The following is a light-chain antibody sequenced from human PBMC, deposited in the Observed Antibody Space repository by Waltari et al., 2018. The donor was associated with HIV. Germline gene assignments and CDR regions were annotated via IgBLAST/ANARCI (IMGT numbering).Light chain of an antibody. CDR1: NIGTKS. CDR3: QVWDSSTYNPEVV. CDR2: DDS. V-gene: IGLV3-21*02. J-gene: IGLJ2*01. Sequence: SYVVSQPPSVSVAPGQTARITCGGNNIGTKSVHWYQQKPVRAPVLVVYDDSDRRSGIPERFSGSNSGNTATLTISRVEAVDEADYDCQVWDSSTYNPEVVFGGVTKMTVL.